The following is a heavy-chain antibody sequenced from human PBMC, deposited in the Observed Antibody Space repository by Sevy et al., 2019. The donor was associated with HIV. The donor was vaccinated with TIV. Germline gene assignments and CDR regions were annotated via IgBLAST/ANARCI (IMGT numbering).Heavy chain of an antibody. CDR3: ARALNSSGWFRFDY. V-gene: IGHV1-69*13. CDR2: IIPIFGTA. J-gene: IGHJ4*02. D-gene: IGHD6-19*01. CDR1: GGTFSSYA. Sequence: ASVKVSCKASGGTFSSYAISWVRQAPGQGLEWMGGIIPIFGTANYAQKFQGRVTITADECMSTAYMELSSLRSEDTAVYYCARALNSSGWFRFDYWGQGTLVTVSS.